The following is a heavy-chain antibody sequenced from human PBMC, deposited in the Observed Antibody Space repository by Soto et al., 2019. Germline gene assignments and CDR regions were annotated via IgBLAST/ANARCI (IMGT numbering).Heavy chain of an antibody. CDR1: GGSFSGYY. V-gene: IGHV4-34*01. D-gene: IGHD3-3*01. CDR3: ARGGRVTYYDFWRNKYGMDV. CDR2: INHSGST. J-gene: IGHJ6*02. Sequence: SETLSLTCAVYGGSFSGYYWSWIRQPPGKGLEWVGEINHSGSTNYNPSLKSRVTISVDTSKNQFSLKLSSVTAADTAVYYCARGGRVTYYDFWRNKYGMDVWGQGTTVTVSS.